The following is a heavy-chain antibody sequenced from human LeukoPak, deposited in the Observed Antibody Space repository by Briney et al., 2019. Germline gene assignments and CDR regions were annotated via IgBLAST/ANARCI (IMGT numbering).Heavy chain of an antibody. CDR2: ISYDGSNK. CDR1: GFTFSNAW. D-gene: IGHD6-13*01. Sequence: PGGSLRLSCAASGFTFSNAWMNWVRQAPGKGLEWVAVISYDGSNKYYADSVKGRFTISRDNSKNTLYLQMNSLRAEDTAVYYCASLGSLRFWYSSSWRDYWGQGTLVTVSS. CDR3: ASLGSLRFWYSSSWRDY. V-gene: IGHV3-30*03. J-gene: IGHJ4*02.